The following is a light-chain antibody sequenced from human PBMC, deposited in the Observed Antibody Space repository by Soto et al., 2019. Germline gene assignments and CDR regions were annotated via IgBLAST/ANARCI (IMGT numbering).Light chain of an antibody. CDR1: SSDVGGYNY. V-gene: IGLV2-14*01. Sequence: QSALTQPPSASGSPGQSVAISCTGTSSDVGGYNYVSWYQQHPGKAPRLMIYEVSNRPSGVSNRFSGSKSGNTASLTISGLQAEDEADYYCSSYTISNTYVFGTGTKLTVL. CDR3: SSYTISNTYV. CDR2: EVS. J-gene: IGLJ1*01.